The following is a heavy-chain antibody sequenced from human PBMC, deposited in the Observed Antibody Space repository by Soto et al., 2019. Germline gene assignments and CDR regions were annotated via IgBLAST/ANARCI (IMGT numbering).Heavy chain of an antibody. V-gene: IGHV3-53*01. CDR2: FYSGGST. J-gene: IGHJ4*02. CDR3: ARVSTTAKTFEF. D-gene: IGHD4-17*01. CDR1: GFSFSTFA. Sequence: GGSLRLSCAASGFSFSTFALNWVRQAPGEGLEWVSVFYSGGSTYYADSVKGRFTISRDNSKNTLYLQMNSLRAEDTAVYYCARVSTTAKTFEFWGQGTLVTVSS.